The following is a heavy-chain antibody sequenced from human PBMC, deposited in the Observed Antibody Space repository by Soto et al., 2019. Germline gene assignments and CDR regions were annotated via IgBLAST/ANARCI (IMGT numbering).Heavy chain of an antibody. CDR3: ARGGGTRGWY. CDR1: SDSITNYY. Sequence: QVQLQESGPGLVKPSETLSLTCTVSSDSITNYYWSWIRQSPGKGLEWIGYIHDSGRSNYNPSLNSRVKISVDTSKKQFSLKLNSVTAADTAVYYCARGGGTRGWYWGQGTLVTVSS. V-gene: IGHV4-59*01. J-gene: IGHJ4*02. CDR2: IHDSGRS. D-gene: IGHD2-15*01.